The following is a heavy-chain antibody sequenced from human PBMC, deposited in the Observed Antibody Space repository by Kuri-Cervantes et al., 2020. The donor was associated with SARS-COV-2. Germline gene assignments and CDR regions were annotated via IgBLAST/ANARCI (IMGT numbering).Heavy chain of an antibody. V-gene: IGHV3-23*01. D-gene: IGHD3-3*01. CDR2: ISAGGDTV. CDR3: ANHYDGTYPI. Sequence: GGSLRLSCAASGFSFSGYAMSWVRQAPGKGLERVSAISAGGDTVLYAESVKGRFTVSRDNSKSTLFLQMSSLRAEDTAMYYCANHYDGTYPIWGRGTLVTVSS. CDR1: GFSFSGYA. J-gene: IGHJ4*02.